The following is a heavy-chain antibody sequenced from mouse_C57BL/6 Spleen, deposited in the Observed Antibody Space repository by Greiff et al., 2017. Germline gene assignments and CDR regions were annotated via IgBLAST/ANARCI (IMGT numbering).Heavy chain of an antibody. D-gene: IGHD4-1*01. CDR2: IYPGDGDT. CDR1: GYAFSSSW. J-gene: IGHJ4*01. V-gene: IGHV1-82*01. Sequence: QVQLQQSGPELVKPGASVKISCKASGYAFSSSWMNWVKQRPGKGLEWIGRIYPGDGDTNYNGKFKGKATLTADKSSSTAYMQLSSLTSEDSAVXFCARLGDYAMDYWGQGTSVTVSS. CDR3: ARLGDYAMDY.